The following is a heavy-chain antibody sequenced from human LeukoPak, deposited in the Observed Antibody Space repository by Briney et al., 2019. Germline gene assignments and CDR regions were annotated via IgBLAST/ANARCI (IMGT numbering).Heavy chain of an antibody. Sequence: GGSLRLSCAASGFTFSGYSMNWVRQAPGKGLEWVSYISTSTSIVYYADSVKGRFTISRDDAKSSLYLQMNSLRVEDTAVYYCARESGRRSDKDFLDYWGQGTPVTVSS. CDR1: GFTFSGYS. J-gene: IGHJ4*02. CDR3: ARESGRRSDKDFLDY. D-gene: IGHD3-3*01. CDR2: ISTSTSIV. V-gene: IGHV3-48*01.